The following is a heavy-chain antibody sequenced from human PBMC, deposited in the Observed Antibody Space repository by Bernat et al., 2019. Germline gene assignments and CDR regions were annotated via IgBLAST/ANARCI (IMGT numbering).Heavy chain of an antibody. CDR1: GFSFSNYA. Sequence: EVQLLDSGGGLVQPGGSLRLSCAASGFSFSNYAMTWVRQTPGKGLERVSALTGSGVDRRYYAESVKCRFTISRDNSKNTLYLHMNSLRAEDTAVYFCAKGLPRCTDCPWYFDYWGQGTLVTVSS. D-gene: IGHD2-21*02. J-gene: IGHJ4*02. V-gene: IGHV3-23*01. CDR2: LTGSGVDRR. CDR3: AKGLPRCTDCPWYFDY.